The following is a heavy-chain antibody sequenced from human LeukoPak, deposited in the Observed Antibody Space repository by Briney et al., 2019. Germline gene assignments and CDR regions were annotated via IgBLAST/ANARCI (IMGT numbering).Heavy chain of an antibody. CDR1: GFTFSSYW. CDR2: IKQDGSEK. V-gene: IGHV3-7*01. CDR3: AGDKTTRLLFLNYYYGMDV. Sequence: GSLRLSCAASGFTFSSYWMSWVRQAPGKGLEWVANIKQDGSEKYYVDSVKGRFTISRDNAKNSLYLQMNSLRAEDTAVYYCAGDKTTRLLFLNYYYGMDVWGQGTTVTVSS. D-gene: IGHD2-21*02. J-gene: IGHJ6*02.